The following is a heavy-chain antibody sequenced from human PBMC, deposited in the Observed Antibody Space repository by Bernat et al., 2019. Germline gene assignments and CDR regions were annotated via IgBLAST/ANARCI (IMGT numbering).Heavy chain of an antibody. CDR3: ARGLWFGELFYGMDV. V-gene: IGHV3-33*01. D-gene: IGHD3-10*01. J-gene: IGHJ6*02. CDR2: IWYDGSNK. Sequence: QVQLVESGGGVVQPGRSLRLSCAASGFTFSSYGMHWVRQAPGKGLGGVAVIWYDGSNKYYADSVKGRFTISRDNSKNTLYLQMNSLRAEDTAVYYCARGLWFGELFYGMDVWGQGTTVTVSS. CDR1: GFTFSSYG.